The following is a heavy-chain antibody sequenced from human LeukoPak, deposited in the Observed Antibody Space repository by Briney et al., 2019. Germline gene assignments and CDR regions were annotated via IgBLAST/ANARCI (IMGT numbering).Heavy chain of an antibody. CDR3: ARDIGNFAIDY. Sequence: GASVKVSCKASGYTFTGYYMHWVRQAPGQGLEWMGWINPNRGGTNYAQKFQGRVTMTRDTSISTAYMELSRLRSDDTAVYYCARDIGNFAIDYWGQGTLVTVSS. D-gene: IGHD1-7*01. V-gene: IGHV1-2*02. CDR1: GYTFTGYY. CDR2: INPNRGGT. J-gene: IGHJ4*02.